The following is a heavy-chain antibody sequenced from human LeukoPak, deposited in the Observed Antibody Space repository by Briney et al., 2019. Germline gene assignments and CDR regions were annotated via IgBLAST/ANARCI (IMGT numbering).Heavy chain of an antibody. J-gene: IGHJ2*01. CDR2: INHSGST. V-gene: IGHV4-34*01. CDR3: ARVGRIAARQIFDL. CDR1: GGSFSGYY. D-gene: IGHD6-6*01. Sequence: SETLSLTCAVYGGSFSGYYWSWIRQPPGKGLEWIGEINHSGSTNYNPSLKSRVTISVDTSKNQFSLKLSSVTAADTAVYYCARVGRIAARQIFDLWGRGTLVTVSS.